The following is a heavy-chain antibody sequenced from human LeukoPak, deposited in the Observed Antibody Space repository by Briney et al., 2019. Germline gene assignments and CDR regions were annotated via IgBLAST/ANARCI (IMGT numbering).Heavy chain of an antibody. D-gene: IGHD3-22*01. J-gene: IGHJ4*02. CDR3: ARVRDDSSGYYWYYFDY. CDR2: IKQDGSEK. V-gene: IGHV3-7*03. CDR1: GFTFSGYW. Sequence: GGSLRLSCAASGFTFSGYWMNWVRQAPGKGLEWVANIKQDGSEKYYVDSVKGRFTISRDNAKNSLYLQMNSPRAEDTAVYYCARVRDDSSGYYWYYFDYWGQGTLVTVSS.